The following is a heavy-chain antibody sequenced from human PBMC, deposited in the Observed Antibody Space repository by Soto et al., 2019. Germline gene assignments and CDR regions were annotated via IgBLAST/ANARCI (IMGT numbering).Heavy chain of an antibody. Sequence: SETLSLTCTVSGGSISSSSYYWGWIRQPPGKGLEWIGTIYYSGTTYYNPSLKSRVTISVDTSKNQFSLRLSSVTAADTAVYYCARRSVAGNYCDYWGHGTLVTVSS. CDR1: GGSISSSSYY. CDR3: ARRSVAGNYCDY. J-gene: IGHJ4*01. CDR2: IYYSGTT. V-gene: IGHV4-39*01. D-gene: IGHD6-19*01.